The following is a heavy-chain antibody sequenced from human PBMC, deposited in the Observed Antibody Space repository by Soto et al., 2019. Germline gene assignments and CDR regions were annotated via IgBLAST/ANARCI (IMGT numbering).Heavy chain of an antibody. CDR1: GYTFTSYG. CDR2: ISAYNGNT. Sequence: GASVKVSCNASGYTFTSYGISWVRQAPGQGLEWMGWISAYNGNTNYAQKLQGRVTMTTDTSTSTAYMELRSLRSDDTAVYYCARGTSDYDILTGYYHNWFGPWGQGTLVTVSS. D-gene: IGHD3-9*01. J-gene: IGHJ5*02. CDR3: ARGTSDYDILTGYYHNWFGP. V-gene: IGHV1-18*01.